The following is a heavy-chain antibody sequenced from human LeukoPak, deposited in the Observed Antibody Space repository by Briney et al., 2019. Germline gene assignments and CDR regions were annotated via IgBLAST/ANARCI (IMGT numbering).Heavy chain of an antibody. CDR1: GGSISSYC. Sequence: PSETLSLTCTVSGGSISSYCWSWVRQPAGKGLGWIGRIYTSGSTNYNPSLKSRVTMSVDTSKNQFSLKLSSVTAADTAVYYCARDRYYYDSSGYHNWFDPWGQGTLVTVSS. D-gene: IGHD3-22*01. V-gene: IGHV4-4*07. CDR3: ARDRYYYDSSGYHNWFDP. J-gene: IGHJ5*02. CDR2: IYTSGST.